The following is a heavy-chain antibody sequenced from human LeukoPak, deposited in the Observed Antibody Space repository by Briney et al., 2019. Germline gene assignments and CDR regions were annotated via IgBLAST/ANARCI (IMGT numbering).Heavy chain of an antibody. Sequence: ASVKVSCKASGYTFTGYYMHWVRQAPGQGLEWMGWINPNSGGTNYAQKFQGRVTMTRDTSISTAYMELSRLRSDDTAVYYCARERTRTNWFDPWGQGTLVTVSS. J-gene: IGHJ5*02. D-gene: IGHD3/OR15-3a*01. V-gene: IGHV1-2*02. CDR2: INPNSGGT. CDR3: ARERTRTNWFDP. CDR1: GYTFTGYY.